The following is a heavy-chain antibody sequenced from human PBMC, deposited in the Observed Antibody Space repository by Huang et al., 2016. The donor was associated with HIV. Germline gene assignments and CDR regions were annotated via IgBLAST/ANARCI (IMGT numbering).Heavy chain of an antibody. CDR1: GGSISSSSYY. D-gene: IGHD6-19*01. CDR3: ARLSSGWSYNWFDP. CDR2: IYYSGMRS. Sequence: QLQLQESGPGLVKPSETLSLTCTVSGGSISSSSYYWGWIRQPPGTGLEWIGSIYYSGMRSYYNPSLKSRGTRSVDTSKNQFSLKRSSVTAAHTAVYYCARLSSGWSYNWFDPWGQGTLVTVSS. J-gene: IGHJ5*02. V-gene: IGHV4-39*01.